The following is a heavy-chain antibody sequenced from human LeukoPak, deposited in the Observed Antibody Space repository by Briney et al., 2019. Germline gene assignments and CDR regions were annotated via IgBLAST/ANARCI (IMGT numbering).Heavy chain of an antibody. CDR2: AGWAGGTT. CDR3: AKELDTMFFDY. J-gene: IGHJ4*02. CDR1: GFNFDRYT. Sequence: QYGGSLRLSCATSGFNFDRYTIHWVRQAPGKGLEWVSLAGWAGGTTFYSDSVRGRFTISRDSGRKSVYLQMNSLTTDDTAFYFCAKELDTMFFDYGGQGALVTVSS. V-gene: IGHV3-43*01. D-gene: IGHD3-10*02.